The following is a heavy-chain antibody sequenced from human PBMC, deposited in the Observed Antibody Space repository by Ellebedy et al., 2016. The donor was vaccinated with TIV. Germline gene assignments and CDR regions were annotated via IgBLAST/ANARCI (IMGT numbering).Heavy chain of an antibody. D-gene: IGHD3-10*01. V-gene: IGHV3-11*04. CDR2: ISSSGSTI. CDR1: GFTFSNAW. Sequence: GESLKISCAASGFTFSNAWMSWVRQAPGKGLEWVSYISSSGSTIYYADSVKGRFTISRDNAKNSLYLQMNSLRAEDTAVYYCAREEHMVRGVSSFDYWGQGTLVTVSS. J-gene: IGHJ4*02. CDR3: AREEHMVRGVSSFDY.